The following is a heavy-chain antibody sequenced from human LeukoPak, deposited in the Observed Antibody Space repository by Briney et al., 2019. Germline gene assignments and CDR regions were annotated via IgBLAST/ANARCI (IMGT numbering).Heavy chain of an antibody. D-gene: IGHD5-18*01. CDR3: ARQGRRGYSYGPGGY. Sequence: SETLSLTCTVSGGSINSYYWSWIRQPPGKGLEWIGYMYYSGSANYDPSLKSRVTISVDTSKNQLSLKLSSVTAADTAVYYCARQGRRGYSYGPGGYWGQGTLVTVSS. V-gene: IGHV4-59*08. CDR1: GGSINSYY. J-gene: IGHJ4*02. CDR2: MYYSGSA.